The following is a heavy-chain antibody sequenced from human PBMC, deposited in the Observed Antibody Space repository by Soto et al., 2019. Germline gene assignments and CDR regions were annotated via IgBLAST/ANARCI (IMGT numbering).Heavy chain of an antibody. CDR3: ASSYYDILTGYYYWFDP. Sequence: SETLSLTCTVSGGSISSSSYYWGWIRQPPGKGLEWIGSIYYSGSTYYNPSLKSRVTISVDTSKNQFSLKLSSVTAADTAVYYCASSYYDILTGYYYWFDPWGQGTLVTVS. CDR1: GGSISSSSYY. D-gene: IGHD3-9*01. J-gene: IGHJ5*02. CDR2: IYYSGST. V-gene: IGHV4-39*01.